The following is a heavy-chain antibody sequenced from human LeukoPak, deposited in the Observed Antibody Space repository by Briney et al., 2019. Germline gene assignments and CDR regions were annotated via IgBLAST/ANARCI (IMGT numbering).Heavy chain of an antibody. Sequence: PSETLSLTCSVSGGSISSSSHYWDWIRQPPGEGLEWIGIIYYSGSTYYNPSLKSRVTISVDTSKNQFSLKLSSVTAADTAVYYCASQAVGVPATDAFDIWGQGTMVTVSS. CDR2: IYYSGST. J-gene: IGHJ3*02. D-gene: IGHD1-26*01. V-gene: IGHV4-39*01. CDR1: GGSISSSSHY. CDR3: ASQAVGVPATDAFDI.